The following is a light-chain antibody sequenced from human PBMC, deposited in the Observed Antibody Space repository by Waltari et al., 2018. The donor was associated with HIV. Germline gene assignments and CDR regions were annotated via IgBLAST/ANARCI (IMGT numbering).Light chain of an antibody. J-gene: IGLJ2*01. Sequence: SYVLTQPPSVSVAPGQTARITCGENNIGNKSVHWYQQKAGQAPVLVVYDDGDRPPGIPERFSGSNSGNTATLTINRVEAGDEADYYCQIWNDNTDHPDAVFGGGSKLTVL. CDR2: DDG. CDR3: QIWNDNTDHPDAV. V-gene: IGLV3-21*02. CDR1: NIGNKS.